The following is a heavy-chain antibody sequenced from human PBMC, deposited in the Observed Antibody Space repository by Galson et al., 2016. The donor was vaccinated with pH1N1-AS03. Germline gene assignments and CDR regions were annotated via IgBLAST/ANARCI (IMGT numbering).Heavy chain of an antibody. CDR1: GFTFSNYG. V-gene: IGHV3-23*01. CDR2: ITGSGGNT. D-gene: IGHD4-17*01. Sequence: SLRLSCAASGFTFSNYGMTWVRQAPGKGLEWVSGITGSGGNTYYPDSVKGRFTISRDNSKSTLYLQMNSLTVEDTAVYYCAKGNGDYLGNYFDYWGQGTLVTVSS. J-gene: IGHJ4*02. CDR3: AKGNGDYLGNYFDY.